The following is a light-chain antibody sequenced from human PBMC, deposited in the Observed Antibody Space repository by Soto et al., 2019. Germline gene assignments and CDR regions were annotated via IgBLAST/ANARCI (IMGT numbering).Light chain of an antibody. CDR2: DVT. CDR1: SSDVAGYNY. V-gene: IGLV2-11*01. J-gene: IGLJ1*01. Sequence: QSALTQPRSVSGSPGQSVTISCTGTSSDVAGYNYVSWYQQHPGIAPKLMIYDVTKRPSGVPDRFSGSRSGNTASLTISGLQAEDEADYYCCSYAGSYTDVFGTGTKLTVL. CDR3: CSYAGSYTDV.